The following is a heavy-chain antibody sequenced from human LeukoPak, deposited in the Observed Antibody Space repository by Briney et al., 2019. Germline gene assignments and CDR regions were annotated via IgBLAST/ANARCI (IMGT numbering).Heavy chain of an antibody. V-gene: IGHV3-13*01. CDR2: IGIRGDT. CDR3: ARVSQGYYIDV. Sequence: PGGSLRLSCAASGFTFIDYDMHWVRQVIGKGLEWVSAIGIRGDTHYSGSVKGRFTISRENAESSLYLQMNSLRAEDTAVYYCARVSQGYYIDVWGKGTTVTVSS. CDR1: GFTFIDYD. J-gene: IGHJ6*03.